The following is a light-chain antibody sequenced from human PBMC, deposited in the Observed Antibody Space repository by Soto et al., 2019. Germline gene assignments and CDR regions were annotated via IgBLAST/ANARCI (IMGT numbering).Light chain of an antibody. CDR3: QQYNSYSWT. J-gene: IGKJ1*01. CDR2: DAS. Sequence: DIQMTQSPSTLSASVGDRVTITCRASQSISSWLAWYQQKPGKAPKLLIYDASSLESGVPSRFSGSGSGTEFPLTLSSLQPDDFATYYCQQYNSYSWTFGQGTQVEIK. CDR1: QSISSW. V-gene: IGKV1-5*01.